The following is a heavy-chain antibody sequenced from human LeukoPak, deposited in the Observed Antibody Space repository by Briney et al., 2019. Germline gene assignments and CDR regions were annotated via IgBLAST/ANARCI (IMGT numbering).Heavy chain of an antibody. CDR2: IYYSGST. Sequence: SETLSLTCTVAGGSISSYYWSWVRQLPGKGLEWIGYIYYSGSTNYNPSLKSRVTIPVDTSKNQFSLKLSSVAAADTAVYYCARVKLKYYYDSSGYFFDYWGQGTLVTVSS. V-gene: IGHV4-59*12. J-gene: IGHJ4*02. CDR1: GGSISSYY. D-gene: IGHD3-22*01. CDR3: ARVKLKYYYDSSGYFFDY.